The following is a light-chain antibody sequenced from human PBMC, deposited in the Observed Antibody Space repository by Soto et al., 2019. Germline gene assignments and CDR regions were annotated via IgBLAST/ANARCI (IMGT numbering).Light chain of an antibody. CDR2: GAS. V-gene: IGKV3-15*01. CDR1: QSMSNN. Sequence: EIVITQSPATLSLSPGERATLSCRASQSMSNNLAWYQQKPGQAPRLLIYGASTRTTGIPARFNGSGSGTEFTLTISSLQSEDFAVYYCLQYNKWPRTLGQGTKVDIK. J-gene: IGKJ1*01. CDR3: LQYNKWPRT.